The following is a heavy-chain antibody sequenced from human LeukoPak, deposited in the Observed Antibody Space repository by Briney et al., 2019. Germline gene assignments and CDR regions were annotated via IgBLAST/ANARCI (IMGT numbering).Heavy chain of an antibody. Sequence: SETLSLTCAVYGGSFSGYYWSWIRQPPGKGLEWIGEINHSGSTNYNPSPKSRVTISVDTSKNQFSLKLSSVTAADTAVYYCARDLTYYDFWNNWFDPWGQGTLVTVSS. V-gene: IGHV4-34*01. D-gene: IGHD3-3*01. J-gene: IGHJ5*02. CDR2: INHSGST. CDR3: ARDLTYYDFWNNWFDP. CDR1: GGSFSGYY.